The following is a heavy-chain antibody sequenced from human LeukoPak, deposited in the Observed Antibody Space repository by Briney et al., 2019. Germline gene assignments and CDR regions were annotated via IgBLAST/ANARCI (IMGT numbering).Heavy chain of an antibody. J-gene: IGHJ4*02. CDR2: INPSGGST. CDR3: ARAPLYYYDSSGYSLGTDFDY. D-gene: IGHD3-22*01. Sequence: ASVKVSCKASGYTFTSYYMHWVRQAPGQGLEWMGIINPSGGSTSYAQKFQGRVTMTRDTSMSTVYMELSSLRSEDTAVYYCARAPLYYYDSSGYSLGTDFDYWGQGTLVTVSS. CDR1: GYTFTSYY. V-gene: IGHV1-46*01.